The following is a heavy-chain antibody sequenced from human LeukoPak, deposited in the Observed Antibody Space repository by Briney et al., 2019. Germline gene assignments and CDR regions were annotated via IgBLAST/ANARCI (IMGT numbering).Heavy chain of an antibody. J-gene: IGHJ5*02. CDR3: AREIGRATAGFDP. Sequence: ASVKVSCKASGYTFTSYYMHWVRQAPGQGLEWMGIINPSGGSTSYAQKFQGRVTMTRDTSTGTVYMELSSLRSEDTAVYYCAREIGRATAGFDPWGQGTLVTVSS. CDR2: INPSGGST. D-gene: IGHD2-15*01. V-gene: IGHV1-46*01. CDR1: GYTFTSYY.